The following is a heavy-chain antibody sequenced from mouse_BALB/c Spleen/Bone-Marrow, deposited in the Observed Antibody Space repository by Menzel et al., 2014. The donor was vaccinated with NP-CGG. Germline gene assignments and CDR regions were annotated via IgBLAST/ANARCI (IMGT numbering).Heavy chain of an antibody. CDR2: INPITGYT. D-gene: IGHD2-4*01. J-gene: IGHJ4*01. CDR3: ARNYDYDGGYCAMDY. Sequence: QVQLKESGTELAKPGASVKMSCKASGYTFTSYWIHWIKQRPGQGLEWIGYINPITGYTEYNQKFKDKATLTADKSSSTAYIQLSSLTSGDSAVYYCARNYDYDGGYCAMDYWGQGTSVTVSS. V-gene: IGHV1-7*01. CDR1: GYTFTSYW.